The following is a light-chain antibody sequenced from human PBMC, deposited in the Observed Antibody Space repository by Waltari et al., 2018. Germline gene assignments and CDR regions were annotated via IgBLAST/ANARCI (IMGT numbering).Light chain of an antibody. CDR3: CAYAGSSTWV. CDR2: EES. V-gene: IGLV2-23*01. J-gene: IGLJ3*02. Sequence: QSALTQPASVSGSPGQSLPISCTGTRSDVGRYNLVCWYQQHQGKAPKLMIYEESKRPSGGSNRFSGSKSGNTASLTISGLQAEDEADYYCCAYAGSSTWVFGGGTKLTVL. CDR1: RSDVGRYNL.